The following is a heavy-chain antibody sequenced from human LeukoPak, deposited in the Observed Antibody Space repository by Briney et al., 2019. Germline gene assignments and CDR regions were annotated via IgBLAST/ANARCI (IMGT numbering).Heavy chain of an antibody. V-gene: IGHV3-7*03. CDR1: GFIFSSYW. Sequence: PGGSLRLSCAASGFIFSSYWMSWVRQAPGKGLEWVANIKQDGSEKYYVDSVKGRFTISRDNAKNSLYLQMNSLRAEDTAVYYCARQKEATIFGVVIIVGGPLDYWGQGTLVTVSS. J-gene: IGHJ4*02. CDR3: ARQKEATIFGVVIIVGGPLDY. CDR2: IKQDGSEK. D-gene: IGHD3-3*01.